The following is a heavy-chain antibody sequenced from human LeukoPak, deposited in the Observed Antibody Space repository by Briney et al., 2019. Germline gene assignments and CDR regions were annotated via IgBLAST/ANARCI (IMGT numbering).Heavy chain of an antibody. J-gene: IGHJ6*03. CDR3: ARAAVFDGDARYYYYYYMDV. CDR2: MNPNSGNT. D-gene: IGHD6-19*01. V-gene: IGHV1-8*01. CDR1: GYTFTSYD. Sequence: ASVKVSCKASGYTFTSYDINWVRQATGQGLEWMGWMNPNSGNTGYAQKFQGRVTITADKSTSTAYMELSSLRSEDTAVYYCARAAVFDGDARYYYYYYMDVWGKGTTVTVSS.